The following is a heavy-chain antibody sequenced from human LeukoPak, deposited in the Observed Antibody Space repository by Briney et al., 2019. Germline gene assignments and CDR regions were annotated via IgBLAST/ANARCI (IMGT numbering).Heavy chain of an antibody. CDR2: INPNSGGT. CDR1: GYTFTGYY. CDR3: ASPYYDILTGSQEGGAFDI. D-gene: IGHD3-9*01. Sequence: ASVKVSCKASGYTFTGYYMHWVRQAPGQGLEWMGWINPNSGGTNYAQKFQGRVTMTRDTSISTAYMELSRLRSDDTAVYYCASPYYDILTGSQEGGAFDIWGQGTMVTVSS. J-gene: IGHJ3*02. V-gene: IGHV1-2*02.